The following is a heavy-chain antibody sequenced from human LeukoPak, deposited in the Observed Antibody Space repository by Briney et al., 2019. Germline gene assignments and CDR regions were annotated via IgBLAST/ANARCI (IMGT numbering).Heavy chain of an antibody. CDR2: IYYSGST. CDR3: ARGFRYCSSTSCRNRSIDP. Sequence: PSETLSLTCTVSGGSISSSSYYWGWIRQPPGKGLEWIGSIYYSGSTNYNPSLKSRVTISVDTSKNQFSLKLSSVTAADTAVYYCARGFRYCSSTSCRNRSIDPWGQGTLVTVSS. CDR1: GGSISSSSYY. J-gene: IGHJ5*02. D-gene: IGHD2-2*01. V-gene: IGHV4-39*07.